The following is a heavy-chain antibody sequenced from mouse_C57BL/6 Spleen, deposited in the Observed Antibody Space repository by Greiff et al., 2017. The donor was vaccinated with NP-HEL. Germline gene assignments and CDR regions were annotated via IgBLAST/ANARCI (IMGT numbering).Heavy chain of an antibody. CDR1: GFTFTDYY. Sequence: EVQGVESGGGLVQPGGSLSLSCAASGFTFTDYYMSWVRQPPGKALEWLGFIRNKANGYTTEYSASVKGRFTISRDNPQSILYLQMNALRAEDSATYYCARYDGSSTFDYWGQGTTLTVSS. D-gene: IGHD1-1*01. V-gene: IGHV7-3*01. CDR2: IRNKANGYTT. J-gene: IGHJ2*01. CDR3: ARYDGSSTFDY.